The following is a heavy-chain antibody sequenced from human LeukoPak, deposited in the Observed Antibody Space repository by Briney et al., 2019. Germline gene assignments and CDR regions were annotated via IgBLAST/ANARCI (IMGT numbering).Heavy chain of an antibody. CDR1: GGSISSNNW. V-gene: IGHV4-4*02. D-gene: IGHD6-19*01. CDR3: ATVDSSGWYTLDY. CDR2: IYHSGSP. Sequence: PSETLSLTCAVSGGSISSNNWWGWVRQPPGKGLEWIGEIYHSGSPNYNPSLKSRVTISVDKSRNHFSLNLSSVTAADTAVYYCATVDSSGWYTLDYWGQGTLVTVSS. J-gene: IGHJ4*02.